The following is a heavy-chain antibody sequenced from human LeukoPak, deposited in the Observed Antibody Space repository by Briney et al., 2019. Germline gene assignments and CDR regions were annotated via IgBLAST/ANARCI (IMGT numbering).Heavy chain of an antibody. D-gene: IGHD5-18*01. Sequence: GGSLRLSCAVSGSMPRRYNMNWVRQAPGKGLEWVSYIGDDGTTIHYADSVKGRFTISRDNAKNSLSLQMNSLRAEDTAVYYCARGGYNYGSVFDYWGQGTLVTVSS. CDR3: ARGGYNYGSVFDY. V-gene: IGHV3-48*01. CDR1: GSMPRRYN. CDR2: IGDDGTTI. J-gene: IGHJ4*02.